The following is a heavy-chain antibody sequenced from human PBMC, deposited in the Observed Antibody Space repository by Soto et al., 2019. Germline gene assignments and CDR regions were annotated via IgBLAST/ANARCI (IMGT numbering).Heavy chain of an antibody. CDR3: ARETIPGYYYGSGSYYNEDY. CDR1: GGSFSGYY. D-gene: IGHD3-10*01. V-gene: IGHV4-34*01. J-gene: IGHJ4*02. Sequence: QVQLQQWGAGVLKPSETLSLTCAVYGGSFSGYYWSWIRQPPGKGLEWIGEINHSGSTNYNPSLKSRVTISVDTSKNQFSLKLSSVTAADTAVYYCARETIPGYYYGSGSYYNEDYWGQGTLVTVSS. CDR2: INHSGST.